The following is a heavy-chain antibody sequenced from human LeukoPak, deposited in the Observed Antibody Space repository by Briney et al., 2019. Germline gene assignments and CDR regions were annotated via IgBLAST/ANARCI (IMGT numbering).Heavy chain of an antibody. Sequence: SETLSLTCTVSGGSISSSSHYWAWIRQSPGTGLEWIGSIYYSGSTNYNPSLKSRVTISVDTSKNQFSLKLSSVTAADTAVYYCARRRITMVRGVIITSFDYWGQGTLVTVSS. D-gene: IGHD3-10*01. J-gene: IGHJ4*02. V-gene: IGHV4-39*07. CDR2: IYYSGST. CDR1: GGSISSSSHY. CDR3: ARRRITMVRGVIITSFDY.